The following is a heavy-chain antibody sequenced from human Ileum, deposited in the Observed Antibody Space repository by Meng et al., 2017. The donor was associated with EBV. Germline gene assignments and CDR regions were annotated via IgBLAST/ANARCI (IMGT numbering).Heavy chain of an antibody. CDR3: ARRPTGIDY. D-gene: IGHD2-8*02. CDR2: IIHGGSP. V-gene: IGHV4-34*12. CDR1: GGSVSGAY. Sequence: GELQQVGGGLLEPSETLSPTCAVNGGSVSGAYWNWIRQPPGKGLEWIGEIIHGGSPSYNPSLKSRVTISIDTSKNQLSLMLSSVTAADTAVYYCARRPTGIDYWGQGTLVTVS. J-gene: IGHJ4*02.